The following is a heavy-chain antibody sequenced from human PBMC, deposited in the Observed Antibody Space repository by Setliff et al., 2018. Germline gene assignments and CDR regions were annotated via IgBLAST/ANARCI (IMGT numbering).Heavy chain of an antibody. D-gene: IGHD2-2*01. CDR1: GGSISSSGYY. CDR2: IYYRGST. J-gene: IGHJ4*02. V-gene: IGHV4-39*01. CDR3: ARSETCHSTHCSPYDY. Sequence: PSETLSLTCTVSGGSISSSGYYWSWIRQSPGMGLEWIGSIYYRGSTYYNPSFKSRLTISRDNAENSLYLQMNSLRAEDTAVYYCARSETCHSTHCSPYDYWGQGTPVTVSS.